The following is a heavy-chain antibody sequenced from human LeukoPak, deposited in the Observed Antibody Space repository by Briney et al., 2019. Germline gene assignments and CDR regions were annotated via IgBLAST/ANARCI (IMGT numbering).Heavy chain of an antibody. CDR3: AKDLLVSIAAAGTGDV. J-gene: IGHJ6*04. Sequence: GGSLRLSCAASGFTFSSYGMHWVRQAPGKGLEWVAFIRYVGSNKYYADSVKGRFTISRDNSKNTLYLQMNSLRAEDTAVYYCAKDLLVSIAAAGTGDVWGKGTTVTVSS. CDR1: GFTFSSYG. V-gene: IGHV3-30*02. D-gene: IGHD6-13*01. CDR2: IRYVGSNK.